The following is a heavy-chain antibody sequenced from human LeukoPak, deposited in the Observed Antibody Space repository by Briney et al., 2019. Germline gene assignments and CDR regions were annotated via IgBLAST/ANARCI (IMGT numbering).Heavy chain of an antibody. D-gene: IGHD1-26*01. CDR2: INTDTGNP. J-gene: IGHJ4*02. Sequence: ASVKVSCKASGYTFTSYYMHWVRQAPGQGLEWMGWINTDTGNPTYAQGFTGRFVFSLDTSVSTAYLQISSLKAEDTAVYYCATTNSGSYFYYWGQGTLVTVSS. CDR1: GYTFTSYY. V-gene: IGHV7-4-1*02. CDR3: ATTNSGSYFYY.